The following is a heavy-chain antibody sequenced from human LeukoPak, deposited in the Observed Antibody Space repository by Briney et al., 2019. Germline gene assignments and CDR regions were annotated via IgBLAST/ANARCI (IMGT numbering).Heavy chain of an antibody. CDR2: IRSKAYGGTT. V-gene: IGHV3-49*04. Sequence: GGSLRLSCTASGFTFGDYAMSWVRQAPGKGLEWVGFIRSKAYGGTTEYAASVKGRFTISRDDSKSIAYLQMNSLKTEDTAVYYCARDRRGVVTAIPAEYFQHWGQGTLVTVSS. CDR1: GFTFGDYA. CDR3: ARDRRGVVTAIPAEYFQH. D-gene: IGHD2-21*02. J-gene: IGHJ1*01.